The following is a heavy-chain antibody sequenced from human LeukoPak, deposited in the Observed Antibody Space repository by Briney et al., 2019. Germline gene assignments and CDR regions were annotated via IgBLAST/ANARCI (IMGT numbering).Heavy chain of an antibody. J-gene: IGHJ4*02. Sequence: GGSLRLSCATSGFIFSTYGMHWVRQAPGKGLEWVAVISYDVGKKYYADSVKGRFTISRDNSKNTLYLQMNSLRAGDTAVYYCAKDDYYDTSGYRDWGQGTLVTVSS. CDR2: ISYDVGKK. CDR1: GFIFSTYG. CDR3: AKDDYYDTSGYRD. D-gene: IGHD3-22*01. V-gene: IGHV3-30*18.